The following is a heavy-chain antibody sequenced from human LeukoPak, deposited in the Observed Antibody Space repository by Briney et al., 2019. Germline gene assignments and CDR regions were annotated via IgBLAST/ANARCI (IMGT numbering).Heavy chain of an antibody. CDR1: GGSISSYY. CDR2: IYYSGST. D-gene: IGHD3-3*02. J-gene: IGHJ4*02. V-gene: IGHV4-59*01. CDR3: ARDRILCY. Sequence: SETLSLTCTVSGGSISSYYWSWIRQPPGKGLEWIGYIYYSGSTNYNPSLRSRVTISVDTSKNQFSLKLSSVTAADTAVYYCARDRILCYWGQGTLVTVSS.